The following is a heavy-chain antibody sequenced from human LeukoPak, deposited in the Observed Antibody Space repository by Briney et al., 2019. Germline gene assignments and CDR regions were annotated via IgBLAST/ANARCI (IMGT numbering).Heavy chain of an antibody. Sequence: GESLKISCKGSGYSFTSYWIGWVRQMPGKGLEWMGIIYPGDSDTRYSPSFQGQVTISADKSISTAYLQWSSLKASDTAMYYCARHEIIAAAAPGEGYFDLWGRGTLVTVSS. V-gene: IGHV5-51*01. J-gene: IGHJ2*01. CDR3: ARHEIIAAAAPGEGYFDL. D-gene: IGHD6-13*01. CDR1: GYSFTSYW. CDR2: IYPGDSDT.